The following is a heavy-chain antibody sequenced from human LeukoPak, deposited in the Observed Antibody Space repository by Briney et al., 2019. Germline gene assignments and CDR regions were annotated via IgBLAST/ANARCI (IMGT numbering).Heavy chain of an antibody. CDR1: GGSISNYY. CDR3: ARDNCSGGSCYYYYGMDV. D-gene: IGHD2-15*01. Sequence: PSETLSLTCTVSGGSISNYYWSWIRQPAGKGLEWIGRIYTSGSTNYNPSLKSRVTMSVDTSKNQFSLKLSSVTAADTAVYYCARDNCSGGSCYYYYGMDVWGQGTTVTVSS. CDR2: IYTSGST. J-gene: IGHJ6*02. V-gene: IGHV4-4*07.